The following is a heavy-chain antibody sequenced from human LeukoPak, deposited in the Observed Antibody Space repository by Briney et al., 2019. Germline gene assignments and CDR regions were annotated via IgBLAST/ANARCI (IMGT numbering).Heavy chain of an antibody. CDR1: GYTFTGYY. Sequence: ASVKVSCKASGYTFTGYYMHWVRQAPGQGLEWMGWINPNSGGTNYAQKFQGRVTMTRDTSISTAYMELSRLRSDDTAVYYCARESSGWNQRFDYWGQGTLVTVSS. V-gene: IGHV1-2*02. J-gene: IGHJ4*02. CDR3: ARESSGWNQRFDY. D-gene: IGHD6-19*01. CDR2: INPNSGGT.